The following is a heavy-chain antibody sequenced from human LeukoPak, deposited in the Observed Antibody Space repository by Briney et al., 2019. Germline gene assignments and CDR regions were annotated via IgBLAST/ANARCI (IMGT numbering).Heavy chain of an antibody. Sequence: AGGSLRLSCAASGFTSSNYVMSWVRQAPGKGLEWVSGISGSGDSTYYADSVKGRFTISRDNSKNTLYLQMNSLRVEDTAAYYCAKVRAPSGWFNSDYWGQGTLVTVSS. J-gene: IGHJ4*02. CDR3: AKVRAPSGWFNSDY. CDR2: ISGSGDST. CDR1: GFTSSNYV. D-gene: IGHD6-19*01. V-gene: IGHV3-23*01.